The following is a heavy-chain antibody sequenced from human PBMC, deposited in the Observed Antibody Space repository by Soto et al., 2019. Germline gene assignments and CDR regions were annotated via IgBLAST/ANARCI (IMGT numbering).Heavy chain of an antibody. Sequence: QIQLVESGGDVVQPGRSLRLSCAASGFNFGFFGMHWVRQAPGKGLEWVAFISGDGINTHYADSVRGRFTLSRDYSKKTNYLQMDTLRKDHTALYYCARGNLSFDFDSWGQGTLVTVSS. CDR3: ARGNLSFDFDS. CDR2: ISGDGINT. D-gene: IGHD3-10*01. J-gene: IGHJ4*02. V-gene: IGHV3-30*03. CDR1: GFNFGFFG.